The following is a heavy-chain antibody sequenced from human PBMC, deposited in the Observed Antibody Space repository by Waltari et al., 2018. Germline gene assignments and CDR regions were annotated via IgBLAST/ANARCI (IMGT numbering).Heavy chain of an antibody. CDR2: ISYAGAT. CDR1: GGSITSSRHY. D-gene: IGHD5-12*01. CDR3: ATYIGASVGTAAFDV. Sequence: SGPGLVKPSETLSLTCSVSGGSITSSRHYWGWIRQPPGQGLEWIGTISYAGATYSSPSLNSRVTVSRDTPKNQLSLTLGSVTASDTAVYYCATYIGASVGTAAFDVWGQGAMVTVSS. V-gene: IGHV4-39*01. J-gene: IGHJ3*01.